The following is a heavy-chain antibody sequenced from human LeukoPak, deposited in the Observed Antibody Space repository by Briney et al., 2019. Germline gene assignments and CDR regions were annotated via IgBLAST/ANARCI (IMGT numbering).Heavy chain of an antibody. V-gene: IGHV3-30*02. CDR2: VRYGGNIK. CDR3: TKDLGTEYNIFDY. CDR1: EFAFSAYA. J-gene: IGHJ4*02. Sequence: PGGSLRLCCATSEFAFSAYAMHWIRQAPGRGLEWVAFVRYGGNIKYYADSVKGRFTISRDNSKNTLYLQMNSLRPEDTAVYYCTKDLGTEYNIFDYWGQGSLVTVSS. D-gene: IGHD3-9*01.